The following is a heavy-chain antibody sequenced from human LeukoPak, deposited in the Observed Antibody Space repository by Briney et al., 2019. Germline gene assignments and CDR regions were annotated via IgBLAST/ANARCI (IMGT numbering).Heavy chain of an antibody. CDR1: GYTFTNYG. V-gene: IGHV1-18*01. Sequence: ASVKVSCKASGYTFTNYGITWVRQAPGQGLEWMGWISAYNGNTNYAQKLQGRVTMTIDKTTSTAYMELRSRRSDDTAVYYCASGGANCSGGRCPLNWFDPWGKGTPVTVAS. CDR3: ASGGANCSGGRCPLNWFDP. D-gene: IGHD2-15*01. J-gene: IGHJ5*02. CDR2: ISAYNGNT.